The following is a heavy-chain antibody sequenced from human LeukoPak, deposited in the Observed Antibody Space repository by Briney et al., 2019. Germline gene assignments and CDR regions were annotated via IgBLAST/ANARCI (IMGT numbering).Heavy chain of an antibody. CDR1: GFTFSSYA. Sequence: YPGGSLRLSCAASGFTFSSYAMSWVRQAPGKGLEWVSAISGSGGSTYYADSVKGRFTISRDNSKNTLYLQMNSLRAEDTAVYYCAFRGYSSSWYTLGYWGQGTLVTVSS. D-gene: IGHD6-13*01. V-gene: IGHV3-23*01. CDR2: ISGSGGST. CDR3: AFRGYSSSWYTLGY. J-gene: IGHJ4*02.